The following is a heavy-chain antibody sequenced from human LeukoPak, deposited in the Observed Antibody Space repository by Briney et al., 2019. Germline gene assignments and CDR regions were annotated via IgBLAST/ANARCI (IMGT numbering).Heavy chain of an antibody. CDR3: ARDLGDSSGWYVPVYYYYGMDV. V-gene: IGHV3-33*08. D-gene: IGHD6-19*01. CDR2: IWYDGSNK. CDR1: KFAFSSYA. Sequence: GGSLRLSCAASKFAFSSYAMSWVRQAPGKGLEWVAVIWYDGSNKYYADSVKGRFTISRDNSKNTLYLQMNSLRAEDTAVYYCARDLGDSSGWYVPVYYYYGMDVWGQGTTVTVSS. J-gene: IGHJ6*02.